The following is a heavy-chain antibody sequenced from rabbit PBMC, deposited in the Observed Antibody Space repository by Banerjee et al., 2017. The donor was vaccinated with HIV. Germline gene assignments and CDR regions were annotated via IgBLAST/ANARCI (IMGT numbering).Heavy chain of an antibody. CDR3: ARDAATSFSSYGMAL. V-gene: IGHV1S45*01. CDR2: IAGSSSGFT. Sequence: QEQLEESGGGLVKPEGSLTLTCKASGFSFSSSDYMCWVRQAPGKGLEWIACIAGSSSGFTYSATWAKGRFTCSKTSSTTVTLQMTSLTVADTATYFCARDAATSFSSYGMALWGPGTLVTVS. CDR1: GFSFSSSDY. D-gene: IGHD8-1*01. J-gene: IGHJ6*01.